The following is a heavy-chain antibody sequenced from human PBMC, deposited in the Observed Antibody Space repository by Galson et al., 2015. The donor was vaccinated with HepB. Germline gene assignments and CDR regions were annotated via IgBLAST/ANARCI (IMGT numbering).Heavy chain of an antibody. Sequence: SVKVSCKASGGTFSSYAISWVRQAPGQGLEWMGGIIPIFGTANYAQKFQGRVTITADESTSTAYMELSSLRSEDTAVYYCARGPSSDPMVRGVMGQYYYYYYGMDVWGQGTTVTVSS. CDR2: IIPIFGTA. V-gene: IGHV1-69*13. CDR1: GGTFSSYA. CDR3: ARGPSSDPMVRGVMGQYYYYYYGMDV. J-gene: IGHJ6*02. D-gene: IGHD3-10*01.